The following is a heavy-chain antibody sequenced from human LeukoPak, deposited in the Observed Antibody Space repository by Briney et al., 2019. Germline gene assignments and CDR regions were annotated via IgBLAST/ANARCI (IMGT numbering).Heavy chain of an antibody. CDR2: ISGSGGST. CDR3: AKGRFRVGATHPTDY. D-gene: IGHD1-26*01. V-gene: IGHV3-23*01. J-gene: IGHJ4*02. CDR1: GFTFSSYA. Sequence: PGGSLRLSCAASGFTFSSYAMSWVRQAPGKRLEWVSAISGSGGSTYYADSVKGRFTISRDNSKNTLYLQMNSLRAEDTAVYYCAKGRFRVGATHPTDYWGQGTLVTVSS.